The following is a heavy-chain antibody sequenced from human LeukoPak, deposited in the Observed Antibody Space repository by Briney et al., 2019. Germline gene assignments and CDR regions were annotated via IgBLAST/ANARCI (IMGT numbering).Heavy chain of an antibody. CDR1: GFTFSDYY. CDR2: ITSSASTI. J-gene: IGHJ4*02. D-gene: IGHD1-14*01. CDR3: ARAYRSYYVDY. Sequence: GGSLRLSCAASGFTFSDYYMSWIRQAPGKGLEWVSYITSSASTISYADSVKGRFIISRDNAKNSLYLQMNSLRAEDTAVYYCARAYRSYYVDYWGQGTLVTVSS. V-gene: IGHV3-11*01.